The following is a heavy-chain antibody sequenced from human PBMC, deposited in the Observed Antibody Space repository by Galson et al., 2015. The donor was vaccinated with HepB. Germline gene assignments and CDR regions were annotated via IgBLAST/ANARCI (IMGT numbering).Heavy chain of an antibody. CDR1: GGSISSYY. CDR3: ARRRGQPGIPLLFDDAFDI. Sequence: SETLSLTCTVSGGSISSYYWSWIRQPPGKGLEWIGYIYYSGSTNYNPSLKSRVTISVDTSKNQFSLKLSSVTAADTAVYYCARRRGQPGIPLLFDDAFDIWGQGTMVTVSS. J-gene: IGHJ3*02. D-gene: IGHD6-13*01. V-gene: IGHV4-59*01. CDR2: IYYSGST.